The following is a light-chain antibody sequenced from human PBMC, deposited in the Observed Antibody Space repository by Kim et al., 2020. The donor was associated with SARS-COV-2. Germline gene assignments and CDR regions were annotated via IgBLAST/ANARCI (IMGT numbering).Light chain of an antibody. V-gene: IGLV4-69*01. Sequence: ASVKLTGTRGRGNSSNASAWHQRRPERGPRFLMKFNSDATHPKGDGTPDRFSGSSSGAEPYLAISGLRSGDEADYSCQTWGSGRGVFGTGTKVPVL. J-gene: IGLJ1*01. CDR2: FNSDATH. CDR3: QTWGSGRGV. CDR1: RGNSSNA.